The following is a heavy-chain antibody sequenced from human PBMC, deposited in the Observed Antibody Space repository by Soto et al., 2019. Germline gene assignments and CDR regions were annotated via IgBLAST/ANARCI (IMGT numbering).Heavy chain of an antibody. CDR1: GYSFTSYW. Sequence: GESLKISCKGSGYSFTSYWIGWVRQMPGKGLEWMGIIYPGDSDTRYSPSFQGQVTISADKSISTAYLQWSSLKASDTAMYYCARRPGGIELRYFDWLSYFDYWGQGTLVPVSS. CDR2: IYPGDSDT. V-gene: IGHV5-51*01. D-gene: IGHD3-9*01. J-gene: IGHJ4*02. CDR3: ARRPGGIELRYFDWLSYFDY.